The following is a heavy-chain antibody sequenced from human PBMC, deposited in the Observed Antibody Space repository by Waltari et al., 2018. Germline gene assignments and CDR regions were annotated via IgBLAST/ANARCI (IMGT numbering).Heavy chain of an antibody. Sequence: QVQLQESGPGLVKPSQTLSLTCTVSGGSISSGSYYWSWIRQPAGKGLEWIGRIYTSGSTKSNPSLRSRVTISVDTSKNQFSLKLSSVTAADTAVYYCARLGASIAARGWFDPWGQGTLVTVSS. CDR2: IYTSGST. J-gene: IGHJ5*02. CDR1: GGSISSGSYY. D-gene: IGHD6-6*01. CDR3: ARLGASIAARGWFDP. V-gene: IGHV4-61*02.